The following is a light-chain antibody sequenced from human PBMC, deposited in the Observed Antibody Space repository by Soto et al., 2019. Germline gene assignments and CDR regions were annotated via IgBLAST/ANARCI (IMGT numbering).Light chain of an antibody. CDR3: LQHTSYPWT. V-gene: IGKV1-17*01. CDR2: SAS. J-gene: IGKJ1*01. CDR1: QGVSND. Sequence: DIQMTQSPSSLSASVGDRVTITCRASQGVSNDLGWYQQRPGEAPWLLIYSASSVQSGVPSRFSGSGSGTEFTLTISSLEPEDFATYYCLQHTSYPWTFGQGTKVEVK.